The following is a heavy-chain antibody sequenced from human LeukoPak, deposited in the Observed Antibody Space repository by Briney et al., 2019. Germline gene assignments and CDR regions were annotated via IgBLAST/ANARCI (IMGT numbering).Heavy chain of an antibody. CDR1: GYTLTELS. CDR2: FDPEDGET. J-gene: IGHJ5*02. D-gene: IGHD6-19*01. CDR3: ATGSPHSSGWYRDWFDP. V-gene: IGHV1-24*01. Sequence: ASVTVSCKVSGYTLTELSMHWVRQAPGKGREWMGGFDPEDGETIYAQKFQGRVTMTEDTSTDTAYMELSSLRSEDTAVYYCATGSPHSSGWYRDWFDPWGQGTLVTVSS.